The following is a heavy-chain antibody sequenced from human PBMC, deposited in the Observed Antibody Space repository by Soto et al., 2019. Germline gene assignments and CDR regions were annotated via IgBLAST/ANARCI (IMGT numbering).Heavy chain of an antibody. J-gene: IGHJ6*02. V-gene: IGHV1-18*01. Sequence: QVQLVQSGAEVKKPGASVKVSCKASGYTFTSYGISWVRQAPGQGLEWMGWISAYNGNTNYAQKLQGRVTMTTDTSTSKAYVELRSLRSDATAVYYGARGGVVVVAATRSYYYGMDVWGQGTTVTVSS. D-gene: IGHD2-15*01. CDR1: GYTFTSYG. CDR2: ISAYNGNT. CDR3: ARGGVVVVAATRSYYYGMDV.